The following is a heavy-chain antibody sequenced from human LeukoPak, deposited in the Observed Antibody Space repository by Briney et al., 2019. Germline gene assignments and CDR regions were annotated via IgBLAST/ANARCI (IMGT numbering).Heavy chain of an antibody. Sequence: GGSLRLSCAASGFTLSSYSMNWVRQAPGKGLEWVSSISSSSSYIYYADSVKGRFTISRDNAKNSLYLQMNSLRAEDTAVYYCARDKGTYWFDPWGQGTLVTVSS. CDR3: ARDKGTYWFDP. CDR1: GFTLSSYS. D-gene: IGHD3-10*01. V-gene: IGHV3-21*01. CDR2: ISSSSSYI. J-gene: IGHJ5*02.